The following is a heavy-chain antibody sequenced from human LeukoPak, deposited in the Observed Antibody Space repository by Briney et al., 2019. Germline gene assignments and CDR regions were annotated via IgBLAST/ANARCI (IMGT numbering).Heavy chain of an antibody. V-gene: IGHV4-59*01. Sequence: SETLSLTCAVYGGSFSGYYWSWIRQPPGKGLEWIGYIYYSGSTNYNPSLKSRVTISVDTSKNQFSLKLSSVTAADTAVYYCARAAYRDYYDSSGYFFDYWGQGTLVTVSS. CDR3: ARAAYRDYYDSSGYFFDY. CDR1: GGSFSGYY. CDR2: IYYSGST. D-gene: IGHD3-22*01. J-gene: IGHJ4*02.